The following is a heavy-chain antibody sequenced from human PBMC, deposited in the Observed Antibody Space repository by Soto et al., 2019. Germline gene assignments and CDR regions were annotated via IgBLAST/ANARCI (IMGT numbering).Heavy chain of an antibody. J-gene: IGHJ6*02. CDR1: GGSISSGGYY. CDR3: ARGGGIAAAGTLYGMDV. Sequence: QVQLQESGPGLVKPSQTLSLTCTVSGGSISSGGYYWSWIRQHPGKGLEWIGYIYYSGSTYYNPSLKSRVTISVDTSKNQFSLKLSSVTAADTAVYYCARGGGIAAAGTLYGMDVWGQGTTVTVSS. D-gene: IGHD6-13*01. CDR2: IYYSGST. V-gene: IGHV4-31*03.